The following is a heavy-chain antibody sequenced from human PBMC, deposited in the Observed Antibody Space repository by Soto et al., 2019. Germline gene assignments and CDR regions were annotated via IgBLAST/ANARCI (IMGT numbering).Heavy chain of an antibody. J-gene: IGHJ4*02. CDR1: GGSFSGYY. D-gene: IGHD3-10*01. V-gene: IGHV4-34*01. Sequence: PGETLSLTCAVYGGSFSGYYWSWIRQPPGKGLEWIGEINHSGSTNYNPSLKSRVTISVDTSKNQFSLKLSSVTAADTAVYYCARGYITMVRAVYKFDYWGQGTLVTVSS. CDR2: INHSGST. CDR3: ARGYITMVRAVYKFDY.